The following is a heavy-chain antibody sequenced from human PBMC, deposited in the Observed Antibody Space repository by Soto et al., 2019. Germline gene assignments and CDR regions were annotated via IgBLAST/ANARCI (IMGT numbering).Heavy chain of an antibody. CDR1: GVTFSNAA. J-gene: IGHJ6*02. CDR3: ARAGDYRYQDRTTTYFGMDV. Sequence: VQVVQSEAEAKKPGSSVKLSCQVSGVTFSNAAFSWVRQAPGQGLEWMGGIIPIFGGAKYAPKFQARVKITADEMKCIVYLEVTKLGIDDTAVYFCARAGDYRYQDRTTTYFGMDVWGQGTTVSVSS. V-gene: IGHV1-69*01. D-gene: IGHD3-16*02. CDR2: IIPIFGGA.